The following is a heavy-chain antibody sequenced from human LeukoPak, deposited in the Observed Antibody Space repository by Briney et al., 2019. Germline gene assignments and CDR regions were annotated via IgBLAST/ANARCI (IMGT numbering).Heavy chain of an antibody. V-gene: IGHV3-23*01. J-gene: IGHJ4*02. CDR1: GFTFSSYA. D-gene: IGHD1-26*01. CDR3: VRDVDGGSSGGYYHFDY. CDR2: ISGSGGST. Sequence: GGSLRLSCAASGFTFSSYAMSWVRQAPGKGLEWVSAISGSGGSTYYADSVKGRFTISRDNSKNTLYLQMNSLSTEDAAVYYCVRDVDGGSSGGYYHFDYWGRGTLVTASS.